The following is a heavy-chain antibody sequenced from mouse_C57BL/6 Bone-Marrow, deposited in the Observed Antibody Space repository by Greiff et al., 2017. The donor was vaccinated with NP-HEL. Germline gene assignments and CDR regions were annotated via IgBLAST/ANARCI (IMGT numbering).Heavy chain of an antibody. CDR2: IRNKANHYAT. Sequence: EVKLVESGGGLVQPGGSMKLSCAASGFTFSDAWMDWVRQSPEKGLEWVAEIRNKANHYATYYAESVKGRFTISRDDSKSSVYLQMNSLRAEDTDIYYSTRSAITTVVEGFAYWGQGTLVTVSA. CDR1: GFTFSDAW. V-gene: IGHV6-6*01. D-gene: IGHD1-1*01. CDR3: TRSAITTVVEGFAY. J-gene: IGHJ3*01.